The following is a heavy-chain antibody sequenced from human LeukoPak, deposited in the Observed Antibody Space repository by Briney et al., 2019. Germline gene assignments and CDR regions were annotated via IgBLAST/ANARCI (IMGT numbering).Heavy chain of an antibody. J-gene: IGHJ6*03. CDR2: VYYTGNT. CDR1: GGSISPYY. Sequence: WETLSLTCAVSGGSISPYYWNWIRQPPGKGLEWIGYVYYTGNTNYNPSLKSRVTMSLDTSKNQFSLNLSSVSAADTAVYYCARGDGYNYYYFYMDVWGKGTTVTVSS. V-gene: IGHV4-59*01. CDR3: ARGDGYNYYYFYMDV. D-gene: IGHD5-24*01.